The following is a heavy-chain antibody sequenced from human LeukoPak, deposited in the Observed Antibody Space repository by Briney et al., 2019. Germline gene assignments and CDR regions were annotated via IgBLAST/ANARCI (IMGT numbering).Heavy chain of an antibody. CDR2: INPNSGGT. D-gene: IGHD2-15*01. J-gene: IGHJ3*02. CDR1: GYTFTGYY. V-gene: IGHV1-2*02. CDR3: AREGCSGGSCYSGAFDI. Sequence: ASVKVSCKASGYTFTGYYIHWVRHAPGQRLEWMGGINPNSGGTKYAQKFQGRVTMTRDTSMTTAYMELTRLRSDDTAVYYCAREGCSGGSCYSGAFDIWGQGTRVTVSS.